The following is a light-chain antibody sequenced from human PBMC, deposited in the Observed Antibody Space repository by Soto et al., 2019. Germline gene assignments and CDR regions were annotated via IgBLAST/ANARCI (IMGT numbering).Light chain of an antibody. V-gene: IGKV3-15*01. CDR3: QQYNKWPLFT. CDR1: QSVSSN. CDR2: GAS. J-gene: IGKJ3*01. Sequence: EIVMTQSPVTLSVSPGERATVSCRASQSVSSNLAWYQQRPGQAPRLLMYGASTRATGIPARFSGSGSGTEFTLTISSLQSEDLAVYYCQQYNKWPLFTFGPGTRVDMK.